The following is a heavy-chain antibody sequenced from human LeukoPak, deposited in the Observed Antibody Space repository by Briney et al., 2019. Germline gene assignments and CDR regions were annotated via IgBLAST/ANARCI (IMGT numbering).Heavy chain of an antibody. CDR1: GGTFSSYA. J-gene: IGHJ6*02. CDR3: ARVSDIVVVYAYYYGMDV. D-gene: IGHD2-2*01. CDR2: IIPIFGTA. V-gene: IGHV1-69*13. Sequence: SVTVSCTASGGTFSSYAISWVRQAPGQGLEWMGGIIPIFGTANYAQKFQGRVTITADESTSTAYMELSSLRSEDTAVYYCARVSDIVVVYAYYYGMDVWGQGTTVTVSS.